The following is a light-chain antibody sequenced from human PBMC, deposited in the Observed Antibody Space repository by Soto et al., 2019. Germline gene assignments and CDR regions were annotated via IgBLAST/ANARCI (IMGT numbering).Light chain of an antibody. Sequence: DIQMTQSPSTLSASVGDRVTITCRASQSISSCWAWYQQKPGKAPKLLIYDASILESGVPSRFSGSGSGTAFTLTISSLQHADFATYYCQQYNSYSYTFGQWTKLEIK. CDR2: DAS. CDR1: QSISSC. V-gene: IGKV1-5*01. J-gene: IGKJ2*01. CDR3: QQYNSYSYT.